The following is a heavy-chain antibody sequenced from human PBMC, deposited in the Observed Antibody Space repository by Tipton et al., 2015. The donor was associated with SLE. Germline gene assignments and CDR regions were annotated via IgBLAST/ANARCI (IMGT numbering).Heavy chain of an antibody. CDR2: IRSDTSI. D-gene: IGHD3-10*01. CDR3: AHSETGFYSESRTYYHRMFDY. J-gene: IGHJ4*02. V-gene: IGHV3-48*03. Sequence: SLRLSCAASGFNFRDYEMNWVRQAPGKGLEWISYIRSDTSISYADSVKGRFTISRDNAKNLLFLQMNSLRVEDTAVYYCAHSETGFYSESRTYYHRMFDYWGQGTLVTVSS. CDR1: GFNFRDYE.